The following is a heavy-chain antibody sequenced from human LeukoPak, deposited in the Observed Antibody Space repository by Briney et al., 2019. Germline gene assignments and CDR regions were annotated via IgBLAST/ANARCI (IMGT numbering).Heavy chain of an antibody. CDR2: ISSRSRHI. J-gene: IGHJ4*02. CDR3: VRDLDTVTTAFLVY. CDR1: GFTFSSYS. Sequence: GGSLRLSCAASGFTFSSYSMNWDRQAPGSGLEWVSSISSRSRHIYYADSLKGRFTISRDDAKNSLYLQMNSLRAEDTAVYYCVRDLDTVTTAFLVYWGQGTVVTVSS. D-gene: IGHD4-11*01. V-gene: IGHV3-21*01.